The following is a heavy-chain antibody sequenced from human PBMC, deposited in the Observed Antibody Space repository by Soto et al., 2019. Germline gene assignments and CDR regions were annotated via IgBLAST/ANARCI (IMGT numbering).Heavy chain of an antibody. CDR1: GGTFRTSA. V-gene: IGHV1-69*12. Sequence: QVQLVQSGAEVKKPGSSVKVSCKTSGGTFRTSAISWVRQAPGQGLEWMGGIMPVFPTADYAQKFQGRVTITADESTSTAYMELSSLRSEDTAVYYCARDIDRQQLGGNYYYIMDVWGQGTTVTVSS. J-gene: IGHJ6*01. CDR2: IMPVFPTA. D-gene: IGHD1-26*01. CDR3: ARDIDRQQLGGNYYYIMDV.